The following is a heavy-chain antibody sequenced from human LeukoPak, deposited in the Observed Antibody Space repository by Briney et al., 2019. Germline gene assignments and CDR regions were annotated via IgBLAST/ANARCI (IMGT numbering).Heavy chain of an antibody. V-gene: IGHV3-23*01. CDR1: GFTFSSYA. Sequence: GGSLRLSCAASGFTFSSYAMSWVRQAPGKGLEWVSAISGSGGSTYYADSVKGRFTISRDNSKNTLYLQMNSLRAEDTAVYYCAKEGYRYCSSTSCYAAIDYWGQGTLVTVSS. J-gene: IGHJ4*02. CDR2: ISGSGGST. CDR3: AKEGYRYCSSTSCYAAIDY. D-gene: IGHD2-2*01.